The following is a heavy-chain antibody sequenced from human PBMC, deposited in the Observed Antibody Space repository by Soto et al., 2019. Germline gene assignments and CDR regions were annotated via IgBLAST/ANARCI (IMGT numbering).Heavy chain of an antibody. J-gene: IGHJ4*02. CDR2: IYYSGST. V-gene: IGHV4-39*01. CDR3: ARHWRSSGWDNFDY. Sequence: SETLSLTCTVSGGSIISSSYYFFCIRQPPGKGLEWIGSIYYSGSTYYNPSLKSRVTISVDTSKDQFSLKLSSVTAADTAVYYCARHWRSSGWDNFDYWGQGTLVTVSS. CDR1: GGSIISSSYY. D-gene: IGHD6-19*01.